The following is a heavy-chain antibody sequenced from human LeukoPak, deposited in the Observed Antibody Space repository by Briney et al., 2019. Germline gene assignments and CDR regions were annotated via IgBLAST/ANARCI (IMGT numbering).Heavy chain of an antibody. V-gene: IGHV4-34*01. CDR2: INHSGST. J-gene: IGHJ5*02. Sequence: SDTLSLTRLVCVGSLSGYYWIWIRQPPAKGREGIGEINHSGSTNYNPSLKSRVTISVDTSKNQFALKLSSVTAADTAVYYCARSRGETVLWFGARKIDTWGEGRLVTVSS. D-gene: IGHD3-10*01. CDR1: VGSLSGYY. CDR3: ARSRGETVLWFGARKIDT.